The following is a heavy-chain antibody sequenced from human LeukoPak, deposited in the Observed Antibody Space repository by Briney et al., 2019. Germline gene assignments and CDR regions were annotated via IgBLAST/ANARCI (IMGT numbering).Heavy chain of an antibody. Sequence: SETLSLTCTVSGGSISSYYWSWIRQPPGKGLEWIGYIYYSGSTNYNPSLKSRVTISVDTSKNQFSLKLSSVTAADTAVYYCASTARYSSSLFDYWGQGTLVTVSS. CDR3: ASTARYSSSLFDY. V-gene: IGHV4-59*01. J-gene: IGHJ4*02. CDR1: GGSISSYY. CDR2: IYYSGST. D-gene: IGHD6-6*01.